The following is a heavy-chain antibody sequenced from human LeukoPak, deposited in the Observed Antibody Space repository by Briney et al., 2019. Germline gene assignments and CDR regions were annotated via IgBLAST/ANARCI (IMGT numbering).Heavy chain of an antibody. CDR3: AKDQIGWAPGYVSGPLDQ. V-gene: IGHV3-30*18. Sequence: GRPLRLSCAASGFSFTMYGIHWVRQAPGKGLEWVAVISTDGNNEYHANSVKGRFTISRDNSKNTVYLQMTSLRTEDTAVYYCAKDQIGWAPGYVSGPLDQWGQGTLVTVSS. J-gene: IGHJ4*02. CDR2: ISTDGNNE. D-gene: IGHD6-19*01. CDR1: GFSFTMYG.